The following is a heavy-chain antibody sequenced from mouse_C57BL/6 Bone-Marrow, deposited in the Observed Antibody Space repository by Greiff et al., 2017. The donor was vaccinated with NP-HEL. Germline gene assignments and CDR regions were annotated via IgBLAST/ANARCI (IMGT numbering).Heavy chain of an antibody. V-gene: IGHV1-81*01. CDR1: GYTFTSYG. CDR2: IYPRSGNT. J-gene: IGHJ1*03. D-gene: IGHD1-1*01. Sequence: QVQLQQSGAELARPGASVKLSCKASGYTFTSYGISWVKQRTGQGLEWIGEIYPRSGNTYYNEKFKGKATLTADKSSSTAYMELRSLTSEDSAVYFCALDYGSSYVWYFDVWGTGTTVTVSS. CDR3: ALDYGSSYVWYFDV.